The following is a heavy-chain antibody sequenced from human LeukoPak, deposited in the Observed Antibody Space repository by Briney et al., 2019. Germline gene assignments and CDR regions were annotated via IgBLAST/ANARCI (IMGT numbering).Heavy chain of an antibody. J-gene: IGHJ4*02. V-gene: IGHV3-30*18. Sequence: GGSLRLSCAASGFTFSSYGMHWVRQAPGKGLEWVAVISYDGSNKYYADSVKGRFTISRDNSKNTLYLQMNSLRAEDTALYYCAKDAHYYDSGTLDYWGQGTLVIVSS. CDR1: GFTFSSYG. CDR3: AKDAHYYDSGTLDY. D-gene: IGHD3-16*01. CDR2: ISYDGSNK.